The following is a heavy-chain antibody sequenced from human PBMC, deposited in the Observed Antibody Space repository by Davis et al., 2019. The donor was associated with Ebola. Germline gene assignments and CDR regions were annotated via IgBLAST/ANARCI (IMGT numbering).Heavy chain of an antibody. Sequence: ASVKVSCKSSGYTFTSYGLVRVRQAPGLGLEWMGWISGFNTNTNFAQKFQGRVTVSKDTSTNTAYMDLRSLTYDDTAIYYCARAPNYDVLTGTTSYYFDYWGQGTLVTVSS. CDR2: ISGFNTNT. D-gene: IGHD3-9*01. J-gene: IGHJ4*02. V-gene: IGHV1-18*04. CDR1: GYTFTSYG. CDR3: ARAPNYDVLTGTTSYYFDY.